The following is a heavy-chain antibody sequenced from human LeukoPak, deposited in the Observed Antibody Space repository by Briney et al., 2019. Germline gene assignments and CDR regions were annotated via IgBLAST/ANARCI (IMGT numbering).Heavy chain of an antibody. CDR1: GFTFDDYA. V-gene: IGHV3-9*01. J-gene: IGHJ4*02. CDR2: ISWNSGSI. CDR3: AKGCGGDCGAFDY. Sequence: GGSLRLSCAASGFTFDDYAMHWVRQAPGKGLEWVSGISWNSGSIGYADSVKGRFTISRDNAKNSLYLQMNSLRAEDTAVYYCAKGCGGDCGAFDYWGQGTLATVSS. D-gene: IGHD2-21*02.